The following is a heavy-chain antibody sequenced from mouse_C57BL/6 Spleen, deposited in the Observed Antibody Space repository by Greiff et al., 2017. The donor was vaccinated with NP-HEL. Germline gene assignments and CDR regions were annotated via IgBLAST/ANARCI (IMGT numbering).Heavy chain of an antibody. CDR3: ARDQTMVTSFAY. D-gene: IGHD2-2*01. J-gene: IGHJ3*01. V-gene: IGHV5-4*01. CDR1: GFTFSSYA. Sequence: EVQVVESGGGLVKPGGSLKLSCAASGFTFSSYAMSWVRQTPEKRLEWVATISDGGSYTYYPDNVKGRFTISRDNAKNNLYLQMSHLKSEDTAMYYCARDQTMVTSFAYWGQGTLVTVSA. CDR2: ISDGGSYT.